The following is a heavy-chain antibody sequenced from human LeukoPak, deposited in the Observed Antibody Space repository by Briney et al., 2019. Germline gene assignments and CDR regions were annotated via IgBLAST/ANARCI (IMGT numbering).Heavy chain of an antibody. CDR2: THADAIHGNNK. Sequence: QAGGSLRLSCAASGFPFSTYGLHWVRQAPGKGLEWVAVTHADAIHGNNKYYADSVKGRFTISRDNSKNTLYLQMNSLRAEDTAVYYCARENAYDSSGYYPIFDYWGQGTLVTVSS. D-gene: IGHD3-22*01. CDR1: GFPFSTYG. V-gene: IGHV3-33*01. CDR3: ARENAYDSSGYYPIFDY. J-gene: IGHJ4*02.